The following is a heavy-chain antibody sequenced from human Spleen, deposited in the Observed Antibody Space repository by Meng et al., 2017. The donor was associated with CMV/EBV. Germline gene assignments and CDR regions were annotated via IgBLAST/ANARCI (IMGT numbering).Heavy chain of an antibody. Sequence: GESLKISCAASGFTSSSYAMTWVRQAPGKGLELMGIIYPGDSDTRYSPSFQGQVTISADKSISTAYLQWSSLKASDTAMYYCARQDPTSVVFNYWGQGTLVTVSS. CDR3: ARQDPTSVVFNY. D-gene: IGHD2-2*01. CDR1: GFTSSSYA. CDR2: IYPGDSDT. J-gene: IGHJ4*02. V-gene: IGHV5-51*01.